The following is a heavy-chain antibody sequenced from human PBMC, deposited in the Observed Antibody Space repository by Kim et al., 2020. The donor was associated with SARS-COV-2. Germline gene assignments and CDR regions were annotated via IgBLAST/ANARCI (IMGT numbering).Heavy chain of an antibody. Sequence: ASVKVSCKASGYTFITYAIHWVRQAPGQRLEWMGWINAANGNTKYSPKFQGRVTITRDTSATTAYMELSSLSSEDTAVYYCARGGTTVTTYLLYYFDYWGQGTLVTVSS. V-gene: IGHV1-3*01. CDR3: ARGGTTVTTYLLYYFDY. J-gene: IGHJ4*02. CDR2: INAANGNT. CDR1: GYTFITYA. D-gene: IGHD4-17*01.